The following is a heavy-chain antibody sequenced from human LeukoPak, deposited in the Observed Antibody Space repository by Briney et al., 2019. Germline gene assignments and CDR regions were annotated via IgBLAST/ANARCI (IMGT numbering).Heavy chain of an antibody. CDR1: GFTFSSYA. Sequence: PGGSLRLSCAASGFTFSSYAMSWVRQPPRKGLEWVSAISGSGGSTYYADSVKGRFTISRDNSKNTLYLQMNSLRAEDTAVYYCAKTQLSYYYDSSGYLSGMDVWGQGTTVTVSS. J-gene: IGHJ6*02. CDR3: AKTQLSYYYDSSGYLSGMDV. CDR2: ISGSGGST. V-gene: IGHV3-23*01. D-gene: IGHD3-22*01.